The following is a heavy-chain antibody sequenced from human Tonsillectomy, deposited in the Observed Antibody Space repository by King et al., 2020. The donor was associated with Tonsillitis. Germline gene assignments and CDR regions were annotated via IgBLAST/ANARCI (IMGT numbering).Heavy chain of an antibody. V-gene: IGHV3-23*04. Sequence: VQLVQSGGDLVQPGGSLRLSCAASGFTFSSYAMSWVRQAPGKGLEWVSTISGSGGSTYYADSVKGRFTISRDNSKNTLYLQIKSQRAEDTAVYYCAKGAPGIAVAGSGAFDYWGQGTLVTVSS. CDR3: AKGAPGIAVAGSGAFDY. CDR2: ISGSGGST. CDR1: GFTFSSYA. J-gene: IGHJ4*02. D-gene: IGHD6-19*01.